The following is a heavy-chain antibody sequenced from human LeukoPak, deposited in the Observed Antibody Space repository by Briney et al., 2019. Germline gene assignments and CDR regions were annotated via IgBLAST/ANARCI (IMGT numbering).Heavy chain of an antibody. D-gene: IGHD3-16*02. CDR2: ISYSGST. V-gene: IGHV4-59*01. J-gene: IGHJ4*02. Sequence: PSETLSLTCTVSGGSISSYYWSWIRQPPGKGLEWIGYISYSGSTNYNPSLKSRVTISVDTSKNQLSLKLNSVTAADTAVYYCARYIWGSYPTFEDYWGQGSLVTVPS. CDR1: GGSISSYY. CDR3: ARYIWGSYPTFEDY.